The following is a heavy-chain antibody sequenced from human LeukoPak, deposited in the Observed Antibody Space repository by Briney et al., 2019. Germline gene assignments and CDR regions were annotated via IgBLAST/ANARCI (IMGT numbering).Heavy chain of an antibody. CDR2: ITTGGPNT. J-gene: IGHJ4*02. CDR3: VRDFRSADY. Sequence: GGSLRLSCTASGFTFSSYTMSWVRQAPGKGLKWVSTITTGGPNTYYADSVKGRFTVSRDNAKNTVYLQMNGLREEDTTVYYCVRDFRSADYWGQGTLVTVSS. V-gene: IGHV3-23*01. CDR1: GFTFSSYT.